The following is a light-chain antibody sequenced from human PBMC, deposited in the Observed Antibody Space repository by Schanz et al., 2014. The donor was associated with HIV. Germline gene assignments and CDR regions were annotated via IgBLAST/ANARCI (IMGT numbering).Light chain of an antibody. CDR3: AAWDDSLSGWV. Sequence: QSVLTQPPSASETPGQRVTISCSGSSSNVGSNAVNWYHHLPGAAPKLLIYSNNQRPSGVPDRFSGSKSGTSASLAISGLQSEDGGDYYCAAWDDSLSGWVFGGGTKLTVL. J-gene: IGLJ3*02. CDR2: SNN. CDR1: SSNVGSNA. V-gene: IGLV1-44*01.